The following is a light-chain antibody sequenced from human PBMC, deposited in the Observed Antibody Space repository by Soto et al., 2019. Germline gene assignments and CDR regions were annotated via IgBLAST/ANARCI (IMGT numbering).Light chain of an antibody. V-gene: IGKV3-11*01. CDR3: QQRSNWPWT. J-gene: IGKJ1*01. Sequence: EIVLTQSPATLSLSPGERATLSCRTSQSVSNYLAWYQQKPGQAPRLLIYDASNRATGIPARFSGSGSGTDFTLTISNLEPEDFALYYCQQRSNWPWTFGQGTKVEIK. CDR2: DAS. CDR1: QSVSNY.